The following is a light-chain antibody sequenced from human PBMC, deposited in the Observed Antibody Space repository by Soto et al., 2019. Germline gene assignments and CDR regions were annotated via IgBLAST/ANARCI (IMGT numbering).Light chain of an antibody. CDR1: QSISTF. J-gene: IGKJ2*01. CDR2: YAS. CDR3: QQYNSYPYT. V-gene: IGKV1-5*03. Sequence: DILMTQSPSALSASVGDRVTITCRASQSISTFLAWYQQKPGKAPNLLFYYASNLQSGVPSRFGGSGSGTEFSLTISTLQPDDFATYYCQQYNSYPYTFGQGTQLEIK.